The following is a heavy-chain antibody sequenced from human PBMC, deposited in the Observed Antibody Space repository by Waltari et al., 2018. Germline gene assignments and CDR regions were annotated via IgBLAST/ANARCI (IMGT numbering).Heavy chain of an antibody. J-gene: IGHJ4*02. D-gene: IGHD6-19*01. CDR3: AKDSSGWYYFDY. Sequence: EVQLLESGGGLVQHGGSLRHPCAASGFTFSSYAMSWVRQAPGKGLEWVSAISGSGGSTYYADSVKGRFTISRDNSKNTLYLQMNSLRAEDTAVYYCAKDSSGWYYFDYWGQGTLVTVSS. CDR2: ISGSGGST. CDR1: GFTFSSYA. V-gene: IGHV3-23*01.